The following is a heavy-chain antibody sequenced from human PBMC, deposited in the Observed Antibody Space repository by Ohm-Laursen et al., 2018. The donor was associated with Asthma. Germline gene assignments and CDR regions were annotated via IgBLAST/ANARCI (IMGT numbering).Heavy chain of an antibody. D-gene: IGHD3-22*01. CDR3: VRDDYDNRGYSLDY. J-gene: IGHJ4*02. V-gene: IGHV4-39*07. CDR2: IYYSGST. Sequence: SETLSLTCTVSGGSISSSSYYWGWIRQPPGKGLDWIGTIYYSGSTYYNPSLKSRVTISVDKSKNQFSLNLSSVTAADTAVYYCVRDDYDNRGYSLDYWGRGILVTVSS. CDR1: GGSISSSSYY.